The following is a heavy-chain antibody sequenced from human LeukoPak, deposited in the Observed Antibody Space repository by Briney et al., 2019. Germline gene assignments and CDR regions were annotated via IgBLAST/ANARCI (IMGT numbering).Heavy chain of an antibody. V-gene: IGHV1-46*01. CDR2: INPSGGST. CDR3: ARESAYCGGDCPFDY. Sequence: ASVKVSCKASGYTFTSYYMHWVRQAPGKGLEWMGIINPSGGSTSYAQRFQGRVTMTRDTSTSTVYMELSSLRSEDTAVYYCARESAYCGGDCPFDYWGQGTLVTVSS. J-gene: IGHJ4*02. D-gene: IGHD2-21*02. CDR1: GYTFTSYY.